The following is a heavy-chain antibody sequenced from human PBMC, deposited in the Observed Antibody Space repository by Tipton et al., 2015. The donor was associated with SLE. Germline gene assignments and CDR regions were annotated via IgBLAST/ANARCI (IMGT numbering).Heavy chain of an antibody. CDR1: GGSFSGYF. D-gene: IGHD3-16*01. V-gene: IGHV4-34*01. Sequence: GLVKPSETLSLTCGVDGGSFSGYFWSWIRQPPGKGLEWIGEINHSGKHNYNPSLKSRLTISMDTSKNQFSLQLSSVTAADTAVYYCARGPSVSTYSYNYGLDVWGQGTTVTVFS. CDR3: ARGPSVSTYSYNYGLDV. J-gene: IGHJ6*02. CDR2: INHSGKH.